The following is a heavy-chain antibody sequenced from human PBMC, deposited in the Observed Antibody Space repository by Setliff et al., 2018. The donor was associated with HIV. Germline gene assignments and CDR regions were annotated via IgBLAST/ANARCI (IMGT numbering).Heavy chain of an antibody. V-gene: IGHV4-59*11. CDR1: GGSISSHY. CDR3: ARTYYDFWSGSYSYKWFDP. J-gene: IGHJ5*02. CDR2: IYYSGFT. Sequence: SETLSLTCTVSGGSISSHYWSWIRQPPGKGLEWIGYIYYSGFTNYNPSLKSRVTISIDTSKNQFSLKLSSVTAADTAFYYWARTYYDFWSGSYSYKWFDPWGQGTLVTVSS. D-gene: IGHD3-3*01.